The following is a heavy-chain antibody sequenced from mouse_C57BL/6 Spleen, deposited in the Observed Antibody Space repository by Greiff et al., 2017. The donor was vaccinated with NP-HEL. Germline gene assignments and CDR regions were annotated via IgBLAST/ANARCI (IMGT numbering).Heavy chain of an antibody. V-gene: IGHV1-9*01. CDR1: GYTFTGYW. CDR3: ARDYYGSRRAGGYFDV. CDR2: ILPGSGST. D-gene: IGHD1-1*01. Sequence: QVQLQQSGAELMKPGASVKLSCKATGYTFTGYWIEWVKQRPGHGLEWIGEILPGSGSTSYNEKFKGKATFTADTSSNTAYMQLSSLTTEDSAIYYCARDYYGSRRAGGYFDVWGTGTTVTVSS. J-gene: IGHJ1*03.